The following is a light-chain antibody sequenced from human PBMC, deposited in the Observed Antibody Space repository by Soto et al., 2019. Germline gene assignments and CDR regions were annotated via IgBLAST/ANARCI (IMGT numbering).Light chain of an antibody. Sequence: EIVLTQSPGTLSLSPGERATLSCRASQTVSSSYLAWYQQKPGQAPRLLLFDASSRATDIPDRFSGSGSGTDFTLTISRLEPEDFAVYYCQQSGSCPPKFTFGQGTKLEIK. CDR3: QQSGSCPPKFT. CDR1: QTVSSSY. CDR2: DAS. V-gene: IGKV3-20*01. J-gene: IGKJ2*01.